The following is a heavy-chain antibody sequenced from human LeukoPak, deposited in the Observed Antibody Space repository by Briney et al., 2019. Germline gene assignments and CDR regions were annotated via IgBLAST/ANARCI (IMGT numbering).Heavy chain of an antibody. CDR1: GGSFSGYY. V-gene: IGHV4-59*10. D-gene: IGHD3-9*01. J-gene: IGHJ4*02. CDR3: ARGLYYDIRV. CDR2: IYTSGST. Sequence: NPSETLSLTCAVYGGSFSGYYWSWIRQPAGKGLEWIGRIYTSGSTNYNPSLKSRVTMSVDTSKNQFSLKLSSVTAADTAVYYCARGLYYDIRVWGQGTLVTVSS.